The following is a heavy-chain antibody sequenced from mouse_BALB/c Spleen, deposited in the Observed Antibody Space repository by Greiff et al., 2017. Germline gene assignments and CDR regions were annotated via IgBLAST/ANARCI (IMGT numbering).Heavy chain of an antibody. CDR3: ARGNDV. CDR1: GYAFSSYW. J-gene: IGHJ1*01. CDR2: IYPGDGDT. V-gene: IGHV1-80*01. Sequence: VKLMESGAELVRPGSSVKISCKASGYAFSSYWMNWVKQRPGQGLEWIGQIYPGDGDTNYNGKFKGKATLTADKSSSTAYMQLSSLTSEDSAVYFCARGNDVWGAGTTVTVSS.